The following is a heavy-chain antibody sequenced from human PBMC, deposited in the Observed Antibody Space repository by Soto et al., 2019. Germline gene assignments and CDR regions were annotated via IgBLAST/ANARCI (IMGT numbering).Heavy chain of an antibody. Sequence: QVQLVESGGGVVQPGRSLRLSCAASGFTFSSYGMHWVRQAPGKGLEWAAVISYDGSNKYYADSVKGRFTISRDNSKNTLYLQMNSVRAEDTAVYYCAKDPGYDFWSGYYRYGFDYWGQGTLVTVSS. CDR2: ISYDGSNK. J-gene: IGHJ4*02. D-gene: IGHD3-3*01. CDR3: AKDPGYDFWSGYYRYGFDY. CDR1: GFTFSSYG. V-gene: IGHV3-30*18.